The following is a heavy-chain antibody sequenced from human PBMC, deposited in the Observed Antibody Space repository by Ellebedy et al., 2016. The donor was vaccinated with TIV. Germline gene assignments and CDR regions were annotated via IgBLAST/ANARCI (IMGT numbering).Heavy chain of an antibody. CDR3: ARGGDIVATISYYYGMDV. J-gene: IGHJ6*02. CDR2: IIPIFGTA. D-gene: IGHD5-12*01. V-gene: IGHV1-69*13. Sequence: SVKVSCXASGGTFSSYAISWVRQAPGQGLEWMGGIIPIFGTANYAQKFQGRVTITADESTSTAYMELSSLRSEDTAVYYCARGGDIVATISYYYGMDVWGQGTTVTVSS. CDR1: GGTFSSYA.